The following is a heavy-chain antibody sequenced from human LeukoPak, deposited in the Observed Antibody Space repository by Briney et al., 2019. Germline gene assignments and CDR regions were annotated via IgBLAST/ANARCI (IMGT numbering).Heavy chain of an antibody. V-gene: IGHV4-31*03. CDR3: ARHHKGAYSSSLDWFDP. Sequence: TLSLTCTVSGGSISSGGYYWSWIRQHPGKGLEWIGYIYYSGSTYYNPSLKSRVTISVDTSKNQFSLKLSSVTAADTAVYYCARHHKGAYSSSLDWFDPWGQGTLVTVSS. CDR2: IYYSGST. J-gene: IGHJ5*02. CDR1: GGSISSGGYY. D-gene: IGHD6-13*01.